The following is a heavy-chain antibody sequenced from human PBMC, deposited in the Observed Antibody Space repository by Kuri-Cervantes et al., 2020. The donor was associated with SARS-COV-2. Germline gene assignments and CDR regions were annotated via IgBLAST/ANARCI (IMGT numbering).Heavy chain of an antibody. V-gene: IGHV1-69*10. CDR3: ARDLKYCSGGSCYSSWYLDL. J-gene: IGHJ2*01. D-gene: IGHD2-15*01. Sequence: SVKVSCKASGGTFSSYAISWVRPAPGQGLEWMGGIIPIFGIANYAQKFQGRVTITADKSTSTAYMELSSLRSEDTAVYYCARDLKYCSGGSCYSSWYLDLWGRGTLVTVSS. CDR1: GGTFSSYA. CDR2: IIPIFGIA.